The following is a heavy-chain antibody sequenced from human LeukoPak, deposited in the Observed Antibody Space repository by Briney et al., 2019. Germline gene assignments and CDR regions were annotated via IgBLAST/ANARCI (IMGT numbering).Heavy chain of an antibody. J-gene: IGHJ6*02. CDR3: ARGKHYYDSSGYYYDYYYGMDV. CDR2: IYYSGST. Sequence: SETLSLTCTVSGGSISSYYWSWIRQPPGKGLEWIGYIYYSGSTNYNPSLKSRVTISVDTSKNQFSLKLSSVTAADTAVYYCARGKHYYDSSGYYYDYYYGMDVWGQGTTVTVSS. CDR1: GGSISSYY. D-gene: IGHD3-22*01. V-gene: IGHV4-59*01.